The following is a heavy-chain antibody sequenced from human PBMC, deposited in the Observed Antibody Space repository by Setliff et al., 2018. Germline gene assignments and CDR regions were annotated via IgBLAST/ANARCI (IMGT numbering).Heavy chain of an antibody. D-gene: IGHD1-1*01. V-gene: IGHV3-23*01. J-gene: IGHJ6*03. CDR2: ISASGGST. CDR1: GFTFSSYA. CDR3: AKTRGSNWNFFYYMDV. Sequence: GESLKISCVASGFTFSSYAMSWVRQAPGKGLEWVSAISASGGSTYYADFAKGRFTVSRDNSKNTLYLQMNSLRAEDTAVYYCAKTRGSNWNFFYYMDVWGKGTTVTVSS.